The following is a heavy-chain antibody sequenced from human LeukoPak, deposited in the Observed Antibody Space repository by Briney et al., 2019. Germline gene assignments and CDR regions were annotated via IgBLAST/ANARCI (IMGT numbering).Heavy chain of an antibody. CDR2: INSDGINT. D-gene: IGHD5-24*01. V-gene: IGHV3-74*01. J-gene: IGHJ4*02. Sequence: GGSLRLSCAASGFTFSNYWMHWVRQAPGKGLVWVSRINSDGINTSYADSVKGRFTISRDNAKNSLYLQMNSLRAEDTALYYCAKAVEMATIGSFDYWGQGTLVTVSS. CDR1: GFTFSNYW. CDR3: AKAVEMATIGSFDY.